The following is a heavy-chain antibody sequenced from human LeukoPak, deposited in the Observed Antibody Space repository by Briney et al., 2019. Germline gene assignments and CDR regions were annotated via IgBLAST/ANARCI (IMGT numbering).Heavy chain of an antibody. D-gene: IGHD3-10*01. CDR2: ISWNSGSI. CDR3: AKERYGSGSPYFDY. CDR1: GFTFDDYA. V-gene: IGHV3-9*01. J-gene: IGHJ4*02. Sequence: GGSLRLSCAASGFTFDDYAMHWVRQAPGKGLEWVSGISWNSGSIGYADSVKGRFTISRDNAKNSLYLQMNSLRAEDTALYYCAKERYGSGSPYFDYWGQGTLVTVSS.